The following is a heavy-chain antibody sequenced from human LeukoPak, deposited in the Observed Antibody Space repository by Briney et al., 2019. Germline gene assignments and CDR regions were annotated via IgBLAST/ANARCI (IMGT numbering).Heavy chain of an antibody. CDR2: ISGSGGST. J-gene: IGHJ4*02. CDR1: GFTFSSYA. D-gene: IGHD1-26*01. Sequence: PGGSLRLSCAASGFTFSSYAMSWVRQAPGKGLEWVSAISGSGGSTYYADSVKGRFTISRDNSKNTLYLQMNSLRAEDTAVYYCARDLAPTGPVEWGTPSLREDYWGQGTLVTVSS. CDR3: ARDLAPTGPVEWGTPSLREDY. V-gene: IGHV3-23*01.